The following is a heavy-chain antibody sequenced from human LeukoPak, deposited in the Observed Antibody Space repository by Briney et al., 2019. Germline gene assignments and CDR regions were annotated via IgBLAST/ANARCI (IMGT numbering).Heavy chain of an antibody. J-gene: IGHJ4*02. V-gene: IGHV1-18*01. CDR3: ARGLYTMIRGVIIC. CDR2: ISAYNGNT. Sequence: GASVKVSCKASGYTFTSYGISWVRQAPGQGLEWMGWISAYNGNTNYAQKFQGRVTMTRNTSISTAYMELSSLRSEDTAVYYCARGLYTMIRGVIICWGQGTLVTVSS. D-gene: IGHD3-10*01. CDR1: GYTFTSYG.